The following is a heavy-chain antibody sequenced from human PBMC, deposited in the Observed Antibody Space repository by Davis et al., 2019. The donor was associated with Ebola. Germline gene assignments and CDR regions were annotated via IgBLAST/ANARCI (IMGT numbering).Heavy chain of an antibody. CDR1: GFTFSSYW. V-gene: IGHV3-7*01. CDR2: IKQDGSEK. CDR3: ARERRITMVQSDY. Sequence: PGGSLRLSCAASGFTFSSYWMSWVRQAPGKGLEWVANIKQDGSEKYYVDSVKGRFTISRDNAKNSLYLQMNSVRAEDTAVYYCARERRITMVQSDYWGQGTLVTVSS. J-gene: IGHJ4*02. D-gene: IGHD3-10*01.